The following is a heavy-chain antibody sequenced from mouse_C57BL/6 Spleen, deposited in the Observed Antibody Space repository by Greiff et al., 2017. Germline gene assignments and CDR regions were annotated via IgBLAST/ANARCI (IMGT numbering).Heavy chain of an antibody. D-gene: IGHD1-1*01. CDR3: ARGITTVEGYFDV. J-gene: IGHJ1*03. CDR2: IYPSDSET. V-gene: IGHV1-61*01. Sequence: VQLQQPGAELVRPGSSVKLSCKASGYTFTSYWMDWVKQRPGQGLEWIGNIYPSDSETHYNQKFKDKATLTVDKSSSTAYMQLSSLTSEDSAVYYCARGITTVEGYFDVWGTGTTVTVSS. CDR1: GYTFTSYW.